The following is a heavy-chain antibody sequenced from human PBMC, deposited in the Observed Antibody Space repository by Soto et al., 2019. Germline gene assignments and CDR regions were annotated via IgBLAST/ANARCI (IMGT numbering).Heavy chain of an antibody. D-gene: IGHD6-19*01. V-gene: IGHV3-21*01. Sequence: GGSLRLSCAASGFTFRSFTMNWVRQAPGKGLEWVSTISSNSAYIYYTDALRGRFTISRDNAKNSLHLQMNSLTSEDTAVYYCARDRSADRFVQYFQHWGPGTLVTVSS. CDR1: GFTFRSFT. J-gene: IGHJ1*01. CDR3: ARDRSADRFVQYFQH. CDR2: ISSNSAYI.